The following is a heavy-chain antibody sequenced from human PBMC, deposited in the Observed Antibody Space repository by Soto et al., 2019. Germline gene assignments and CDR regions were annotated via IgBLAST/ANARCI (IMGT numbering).Heavy chain of an antibody. CDR2: INGRDGAI. D-gene: IGHD3-3*02. J-gene: IGHJ4*02. CDR3: ARDHLWAFDY. CDR1: GFSFSVYS. Sequence: GGSLRLSCAASGFSFSVYSMNWVRQAPGKGLEWVSYINGRDGAINYVDSVKGRFTISIDIAKNSLYLQMNSLRDEDTAVYFCARDHLWAFDYWGQGVLVTVSS. V-gene: IGHV3-48*02.